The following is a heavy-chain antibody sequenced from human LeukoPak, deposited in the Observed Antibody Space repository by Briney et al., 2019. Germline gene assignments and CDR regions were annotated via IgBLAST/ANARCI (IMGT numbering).Heavy chain of an antibody. V-gene: IGHV1-8*01. CDR1: GYTFTSDD. Sequence: ASVKVSCKASGYTFTSDDINWVRQATGQGLEWMGWMNPNSGNTGYAQKFQGRVTMTRNTSISTAYMELSSLRSEDTAVYYCARGGDYDSSGYYLPFDYWGQGTLVTVSS. CDR2: MNPNSGNT. J-gene: IGHJ4*02. CDR3: ARGGDYDSSGYYLPFDY. D-gene: IGHD3-22*01.